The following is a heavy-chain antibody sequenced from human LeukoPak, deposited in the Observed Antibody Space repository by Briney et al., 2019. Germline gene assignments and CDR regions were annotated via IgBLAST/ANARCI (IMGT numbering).Heavy chain of an antibody. J-gene: IGHJ4*02. CDR2: ISYDGIHK. CDR3: ARSIPYGTTWYGRSDY. Sequence: GGSLRLSCAASGFTFNNYGMHWVRQAPGKGLEWVAVISYDGIHKYYADSVKGRFSISRDNSKNTVYLQMNSLRAEDTAVYYCARSIPYGTTWYGRSDYWGQGTLVTVSS. D-gene: IGHD6-13*01. V-gene: IGHV3-30*03. CDR1: GFTFNNYG.